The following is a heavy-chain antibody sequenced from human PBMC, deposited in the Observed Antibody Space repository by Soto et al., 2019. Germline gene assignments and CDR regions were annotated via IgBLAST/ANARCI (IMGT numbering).Heavy chain of an antibody. CDR3: ASLSPYFDY. Sequence: SETLSLTCAVYGGSFRGYYWSWIRQPPGKGLEWIGEINHSGSTNYNPSLKSRVTISVDTSKNQFSLKLSSVTAADTAVYYCASLSPYFDYWGQGTLVTVS. CDR2: INHSGST. J-gene: IGHJ4*02. V-gene: IGHV4-34*01. CDR1: GGSFRGYY. D-gene: IGHD3-16*02.